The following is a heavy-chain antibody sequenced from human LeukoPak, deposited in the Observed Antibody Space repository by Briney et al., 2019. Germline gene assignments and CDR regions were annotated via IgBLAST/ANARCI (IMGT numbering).Heavy chain of an antibody. Sequence: PGRSLRLSCAASGFTFSSYGMHWVRQAPGKGLEWVAVIAYDGSNNYYADSVKGRFTISRDNSKNTLYLQMNSLRAEDTAVYYCAKDLMSIKALIPWDYWGQGTLVTVSP. CDR1: GFTFSSYG. D-gene: IGHD2-21*01. J-gene: IGHJ4*02. V-gene: IGHV3-30*18. CDR3: AKDLMSIKALIPWDY. CDR2: IAYDGSNN.